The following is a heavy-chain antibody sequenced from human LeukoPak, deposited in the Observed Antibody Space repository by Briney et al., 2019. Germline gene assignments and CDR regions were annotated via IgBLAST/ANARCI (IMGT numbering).Heavy chain of an antibody. V-gene: IGHV4-34*01. CDR1: GGSFSGYY. J-gene: IGHJ4*02. CDR3: AGNRGLGYDILTGYYGYYFDY. CDR2: INHSGST. D-gene: IGHD3-9*01. Sequence: SETLSLTCAVYGGSFSGYYWSWIRQPPGKGLEWIGEINHSGSTNYNPTLKSRVTISVDTSKNQFSLKPSSVTAADTAVYYCAGNRGLGYDILTGYYGYYFDYWGQGTLVTVSS.